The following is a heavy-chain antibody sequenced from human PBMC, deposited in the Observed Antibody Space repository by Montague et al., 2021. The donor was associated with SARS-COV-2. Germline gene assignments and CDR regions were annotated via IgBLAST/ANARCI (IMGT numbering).Heavy chain of an antibody. CDR2: ISGAGTTI. CDR3: ARDLVVTDGISDY. J-gene: IGHJ4*02. V-gene: IGHV3-48*03. CDR1: GFTFSYFE. Sequence: SLRLSCAASGFTFSYFEMNWVRQAPGKGLEWISYISGAGTTIYYADSVKGRFTISRDNAKYSLYLQMNSLRAEDTAVYYCARDLVVTDGISDYWGQGTLVTVSS. D-gene: IGHD2-8*02.